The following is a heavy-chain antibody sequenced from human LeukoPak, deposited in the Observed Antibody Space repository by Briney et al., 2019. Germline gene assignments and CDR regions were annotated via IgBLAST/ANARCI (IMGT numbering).Heavy chain of an antibody. V-gene: IGHV4-4*02. CDR1: GDSISSDKW. CDR3: ARGLSIAAAGTRGGRYYFDY. Sequence: SETLSLTCGVSGDSISSDKWWSWVRQPPGKGLEYIGEFHHRVSTNYNPSLKSRLTISVDTSKNQFSLKLSSVTAADTAVYYCARGLSIAAAGTRGGRYYFDYWGQGTLVTVSS. D-gene: IGHD6-13*01. J-gene: IGHJ4*02. CDR2: FHHRVST.